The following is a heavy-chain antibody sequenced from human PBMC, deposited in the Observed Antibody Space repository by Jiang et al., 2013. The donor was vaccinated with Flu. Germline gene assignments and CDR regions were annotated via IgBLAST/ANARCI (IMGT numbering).Heavy chain of an antibody. CDR2: INHGGGP. CDR3: ASGEYYVWESSVY. CDR1: GTSFSNHF. V-gene: IGHV4-34*01. Sequence: SLNCDVSGTSFSNHFWTWIRQPPGKGLEWIGEINHGGGPNYNPSLKSRVTISVDTSKNQFSLRLTSVTAADTAVYYCASGEYYVWESSVYWGQGALVTVSS. D-gene: IGHD3-16*01. J-gene: IGHJ4*02.